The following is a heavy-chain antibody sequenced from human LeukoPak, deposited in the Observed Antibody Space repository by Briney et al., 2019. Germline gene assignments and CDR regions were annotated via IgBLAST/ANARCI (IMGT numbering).Heavy chain of an antibody. D-gene: IGHD1-26*01. CDR1: GGTFSSYA. Sequence: SVKVSCKASGGTFSSYAISWVRQAPGQGLEWMGGIIPIFGTANYAQKFQGRVTITTDESTSTAYMELSSLRSEDTAVYYCARSLYSGSYLYFDYWGQGTLVTVSS. J-gene: IGHJ4*02. CDR2: IIPIFGTA. CDR3: ARSLYSGSYLYFDY. V-gene: IGHV1-69*05.